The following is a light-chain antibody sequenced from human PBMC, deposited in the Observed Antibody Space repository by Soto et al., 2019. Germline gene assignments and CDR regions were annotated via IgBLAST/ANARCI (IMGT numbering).Light chain of an antibody. CDR3: QQYVSSPWA. CDR2: GAS. Sequence: EIVFSHSPGTLSLSPWYRATLSCRTSQSVTNSFLAWYQQKPGQAPRLLIYGASRRATGIPDRFTGSGSGTDFTLTISRLEPEDFAVYYCQQYVSSPWAFGQGTKVDI. CDR1: QSVTNSF. V-gene: IGKV3-20*01. J-gene: IGKJ1*01.